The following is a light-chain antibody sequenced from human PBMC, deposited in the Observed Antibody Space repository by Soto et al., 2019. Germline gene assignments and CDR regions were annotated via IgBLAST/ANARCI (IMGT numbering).Light chain of an antibody. J-gene: IGKJ1*01. V-gene: IGKV4-1*01. CDR3: QRYCTAPLT. Sequence: NTWLAWYQHKPGQPPKLLIYWASTRKSGVPDRFSFSGSGIDFTLSMRCLHSGYAAVYICQRYCTAPLTFAQGTKVDIK. CDR1: NTW. CDR2: WAS.